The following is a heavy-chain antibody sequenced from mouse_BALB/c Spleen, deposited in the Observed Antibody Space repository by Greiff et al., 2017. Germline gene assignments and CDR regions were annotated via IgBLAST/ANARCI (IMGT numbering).Heavy chain of an antibody. J-gene: IGHJ1*01. CDR3: ARSGYDGYWYFDV. Sequence: QVQLKESGPGLVAPSQSLSITCTVSGFSLTSYGVHWVRQPPGKGLEWLGVIWAGGSTNYNSALMSRLSISKDNSKSQVFLKMNSLQTDDTAMYYCARSGYDGYWYFDVWGAGTTVTVSS. V-gene: IGHV2-9*02. D-gene: IGHD2-2*01. CDR1: GFSLTSYG. CDR2: IWAGGST.